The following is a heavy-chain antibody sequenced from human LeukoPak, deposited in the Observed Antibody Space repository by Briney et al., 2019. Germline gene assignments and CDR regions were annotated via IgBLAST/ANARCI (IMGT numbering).Heavy chain of an antibody. J-gene: IGHJ4*02. CDR1: GFTFSAYS. D-gene: IGHD2-15*01. CDR3: ASQKLDDYCTTAVPSGSCYGSFDS. Sequence: PGGSLRLSCVASGFTFSAYSLNWARQAPGKGLEWISHISSTGETMYYADSVKGRFTISRDNAKTSLFLQMHSLRPDDTAMYYCASQKLDDYCTTAVPSGSCYGSFDSWGQGTLVTVSS. V-gene: IGHV3-48*01. CDR2: ISSTGETM.